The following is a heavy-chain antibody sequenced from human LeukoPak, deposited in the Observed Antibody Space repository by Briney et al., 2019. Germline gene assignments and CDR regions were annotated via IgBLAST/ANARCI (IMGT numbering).Heavy chain of an antibody. CDR2: IYYSGST. Sequence: PSETLSLTCAVSGGSISSGGYYWSWIRQHPGKGLEWIGYIYYSGSTYYNPSLKSRVTISVDTSKNQFSLKLSSVTAADTAVYYCARENYYDSPFDPWGQGTLVTVSS. D-gene: IGHD3-3*01. J-gene: IGHJ5*02. V-gene: IGHV4-31*11. CDR3: ARENYYDSPFDP. CDR1: GGSISSGGYY.